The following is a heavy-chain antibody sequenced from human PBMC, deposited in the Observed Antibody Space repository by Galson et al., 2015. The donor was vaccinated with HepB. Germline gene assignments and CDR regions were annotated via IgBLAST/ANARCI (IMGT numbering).Heavy chain of an antibody. CDR2: MSSDGRDK. D-gene: IGHD3-16*02. V-gene: IGHV3-30*03. CDR1: GFTFSSFD. Sequence: SLRLSCAASGFTFSSFDMHWARQAPGRGLEWVAVMSSDGRDKYYVDSVKGRFTISRDNSKNTLYLQMNSLRAEDTAVYYCARPYDYVWGSYRTDVFDIWGQGTMDTVSS. CDR3: ARPYDYVWGSYRTDVFDI. J-gene: IGHJ3*02.